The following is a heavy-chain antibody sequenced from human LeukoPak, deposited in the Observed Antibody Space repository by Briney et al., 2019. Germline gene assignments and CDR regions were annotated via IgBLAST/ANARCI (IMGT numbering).Heavy chain of an antibody. V-gene: IGHV3-53*01. CDR3: AGKRGYSYGYDY. CDR1: GFAVSTNY. Sequence: GGSLRLSCAASGFAVSTNYMSWVRQAPGKGLEWVSIIYSGGSTYYADSVKGRFTISKDSSKNTLYFQMNSLRAEDTAVYYCAGKRGYSYGYDYWGQGTLVTVSS. CDR2: IYSGGST. J-gene: IGHJ4*02. D-gene: IGHD5-18*01.